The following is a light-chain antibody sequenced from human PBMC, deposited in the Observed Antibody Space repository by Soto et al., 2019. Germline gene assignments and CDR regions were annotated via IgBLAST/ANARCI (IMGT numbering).Light chain of an antibody. V-gene: IGLV2-14*01. Sequence: QSVLTQPASVSGSPGQSITISCTGTSSDVGGYNYVSWYQQHPGKAPKLMIYDVSNRPSGVSNRFSGSKSGNTASLTISGRQAEDEADYYCSSYTSSSTLVFGGGTKVTV. CDR1: SSDVGGYNY. J-gene: IGLJ2*01. CDR2: DVS. CDR3: SSYTSSSTLV.